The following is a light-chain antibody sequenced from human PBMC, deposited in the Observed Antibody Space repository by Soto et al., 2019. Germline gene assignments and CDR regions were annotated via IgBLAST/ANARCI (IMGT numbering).Light chain of an antibody. CDR1: QGIRND. V-gene: IGKV1-6*01. Sequence: LPITPAPSSPSASLGDRITIPCRGSQGIRNDLGWYQQKPGKAPKLLIYAASSLQSGVPSRFSGSGSGTDFTLTISSLQPEDFATYHCLQDNNYPWTFGQGTKVDIK. J-gene: IGKJ1*01. CDR3: LQDNNYPWT. CDR2: AAS.